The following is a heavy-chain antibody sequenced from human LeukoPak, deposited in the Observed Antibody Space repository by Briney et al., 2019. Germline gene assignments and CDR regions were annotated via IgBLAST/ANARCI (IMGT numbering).Heavy chain of an antibody. D-gene: IGHD2-15*01. CDR2: IYYSGST. CDR3: ARGDDIVDY. J-gene: IGHJ4*02. CDR1: GGSICSYY. V-gene: IGHV4-59*01. Sequence: SETLSLTCTVSGGSICSYYWSWIRQPPGKGLEWIGYIYYSGSTNYNPSLKSRVTISVDTSKNQFSLKLSSVTAADTAVYYCARGDDIVDYWGQGTLVTVSS.